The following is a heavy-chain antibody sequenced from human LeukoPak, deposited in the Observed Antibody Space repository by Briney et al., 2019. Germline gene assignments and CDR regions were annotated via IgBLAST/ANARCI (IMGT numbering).Heavy chain of an antibody. CDR2: INPNSGGT. Sequence: ASVKVSCKASGYTFTGYYMHWVRQAPGQGLEWMGWINPNSGGTNYAQKFQGRVTMTRDTSISTAYMELSSLRSEDTAVYYCARMERMGRDAFDIWGQGTMVTVSS. CDR1: GYTFTGYY. CDR3: ARMERMGRDAFDI. J-gene: IGHJ3*02. V-gene: IGHV1-2*02. D-gene: IGHD1-1*01.